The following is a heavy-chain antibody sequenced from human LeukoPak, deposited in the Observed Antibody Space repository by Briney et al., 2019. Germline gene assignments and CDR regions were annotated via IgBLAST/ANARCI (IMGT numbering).Heavy chain of an antibody. CDR2: IIPLFGTA. J-gene: IGHJ6*03. D-gene: IGHD2-2*02. V-gene: IGHV1-69*06. CDR3: ARVAAEVVGVPGAIGYGWLRRDYYYMDV. CDR1: GGTFSSYA. Sequence: ASVKVSCKASGGTFSSYAISWVRQAPGQGLEWMGGIIPLFGTANYAQKFQGRVTITADKSTSTAYMELSSLRSEDTAVYYCARVAAEVVGVPGAIGYGWLRRDYYYMDVWGKGTTVTVSS.